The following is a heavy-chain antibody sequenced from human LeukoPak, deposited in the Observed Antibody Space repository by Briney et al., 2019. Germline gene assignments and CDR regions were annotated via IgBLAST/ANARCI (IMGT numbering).Heavy chain of an antibody. CDR2: MYYSGST. J-gene: IGHJ4*02. CDR3: ASRGRGFFDY. CDR1: GGSISSGGYH. V-gene: IGHV4-31*03. Sequence: PSETLSLTCTVSGGSISSGGYHWSWIRQHPGKGLEWMAYMYYSGSTYYNPSLKSRVTISVDTSKNQFSLKLSSVTAADTAVYYCASRGRGFFDYWGQGTLVTVSS.